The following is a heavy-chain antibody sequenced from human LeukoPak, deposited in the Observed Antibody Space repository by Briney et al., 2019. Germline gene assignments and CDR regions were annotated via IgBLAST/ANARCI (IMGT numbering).Heavy chain of an antibody. CDR2: ISGSGGST. CDR3: AKEALRFLEWLLYYFDY. Sequence: PGGSPRLSCAVSGLTVSSTYISWVRQAPGKGLEWVSAISGSGGSTYYADSVNARFSISRDNSKNTLYLQMNSLRAEDTAVYYCAKEALRFLEWLLYYFDYWGQGTLVTVSS. D-gene: IGHD3-3*01. CDR1: GLTVSSTY. V-gene: IGHV3-23*01. J-gene: IGHJ4*02.